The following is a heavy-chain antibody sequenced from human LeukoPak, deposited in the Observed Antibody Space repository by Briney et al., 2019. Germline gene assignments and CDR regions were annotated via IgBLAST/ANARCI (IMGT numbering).Heavy chain of an antibody. CDR2: IYYSGST. CDR3: AREGPHLGSYFDY. J-gene: IGHJ4*02. D-gene: IGHD3-10*01. V-gene: IGHV4-61*08. CDR1: GGSISSGGYY. Sequence: TSETLSLACTVSGGSISSGGYYWSWIRQPPGKGLEWIGYIYYSGSTNYNPSLKSRVTISVDTSKNQFSLKLSSVTAADTAVYYCAREGPHLGSYFDYWGQGTLVTVSS.